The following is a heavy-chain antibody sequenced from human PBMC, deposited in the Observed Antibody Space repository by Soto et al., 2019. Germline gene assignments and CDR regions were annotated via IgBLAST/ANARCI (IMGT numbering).Heavy chain of an antibody. CDR1: GFTFDDYT. J-gene: IGHJ6*02. D-gene: IGHD2-2*01. CDR2: ISWDGDST. Sequence: PGGSPRLSCAASGFTFDDYTLHWVRQAPGKGLEWVALISWDGDSTYYADSVKGRFTISRDNSKNSLYLQMNSLRSEDTALYYCAKERAVVVPDTINYFVMDVWGQGTTVTVSS. CDR3: AKERAVVVPDTINYFVMDV. V-gene: IGHV3-43*01.